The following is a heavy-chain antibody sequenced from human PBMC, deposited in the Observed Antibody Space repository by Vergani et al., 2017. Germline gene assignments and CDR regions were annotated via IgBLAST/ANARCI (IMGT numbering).Heavy chain of an antibody. V-gene: IGHV3-48*03. Sequence: EVQLVESGGGLVQPGGSLRLSCAASGFTFSSYEMNWVRQAPGKGLEWVSYISSSGSTIYYADSVKGRFTISRDNAKNSLYLQMNSLRAEDTAVYYCAKEFYGDYSNWFDPWGQGTLVTVSS. J-gene: IGHJ5*02. CDR3: AKEFYGDYSNWFDP. D-gene: IGHD4-17*01. CDR2: ISSSGSTI. CDR1: GFTFSSYE.